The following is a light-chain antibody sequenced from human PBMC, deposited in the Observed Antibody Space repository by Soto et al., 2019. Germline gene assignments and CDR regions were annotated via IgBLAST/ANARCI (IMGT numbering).Light chain of an antibody. V-gene: IGKV3-20*01. Sequence: EIVLTQSPGTLSLSPGERATLSCRASQSLSTYSLAWYQQKPGQTPRLLIYAASTRDTDIPDRFNGSGSGTDFALTIRRLEPEDFALYYCQQYEASPLTFCPGTTLDVK. CDR2: AAS. CDR1: QSLSTYS. J-gene: IGKJ3*01. CDR3: QQYEASPLT.